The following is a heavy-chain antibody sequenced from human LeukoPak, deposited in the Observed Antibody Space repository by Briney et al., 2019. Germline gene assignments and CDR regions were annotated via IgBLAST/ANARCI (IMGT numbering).Heavy chain of an antibody. D-gene: IGHD3-10*01. CDR2: ISSSSSTI. J-gene: IGHJ6*02. CDR1: GFTFSSYS. CDR3: ARDAFSLRGVIDFDYYYGMDV. Sequence: GGSLRLSCAASGFTFSSYSMNWVRQAPGKGLEWVSYISSSSSTIYYADSVKGRFTISRDNAKNSLYLQMNSLRAEDTAVYYCARDAFSLRGVIDFDYYYGMDVWGQGTTVTVSS. V-gene: IGHV3-48*01.